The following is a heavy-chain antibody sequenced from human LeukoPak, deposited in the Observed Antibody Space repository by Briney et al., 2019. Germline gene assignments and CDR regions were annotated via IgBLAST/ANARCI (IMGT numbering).Heavy chain of an antibody. CDR3: APGRDFWSGYPPL. D-gene: IGHD3-3*01. V-gene: IGHV3-23*01. CDR2: ISGSGGST. J-gene: IGHJ4*02. Sequence: PGASLRLSCAASGFTFSSYAMSWVRQAPGKGLEWVSAISGSGGSTYYADSVKGRFTISRDNSKNTPYLQMNSLRAEDTAVYYCAPGRDFWSGYPPLWGQGTLVTVSS. CDR1: GFTFSSYA.